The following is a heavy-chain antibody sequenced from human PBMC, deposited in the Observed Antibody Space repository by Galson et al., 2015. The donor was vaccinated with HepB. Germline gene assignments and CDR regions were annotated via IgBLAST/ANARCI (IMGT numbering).Heavy chain of an antibody. V-gene: IGHV3-30*10. J-gene: IGHJ4*02. CDR3: ARETWGSIDY. Sequence: SLRLSCAASGFSFSSYAMDWVHQAPGKGLECVAVISNDERKKFYTDSVRGRFTVSRDNSRNTLHLHTDSLTDEDTALYYCARETWGSIDYWGQGTLVTVSS. CDR2: ISNDERKK. CDR1: GFSFSSYA. D-gene: IGHD3-16*01.